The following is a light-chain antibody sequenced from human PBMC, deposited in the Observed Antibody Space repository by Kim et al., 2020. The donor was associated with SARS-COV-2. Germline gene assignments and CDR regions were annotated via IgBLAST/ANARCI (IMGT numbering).Light chain of an antibody. CDR1: SGSIASNY. V-gene: IGLV6-57*01. J-gene: IGLJ3*02. CDR2: EDN. Sequence: GKTVTISCTRSSGSIASNYGQWYQQRPGSSPTTVIYEDNQRPSGVPDRFSGSIDSSSNSASLTISGLKTEDEADYYCQSYDSSLWVFGGGTQLTVL. CDR3: QSYDSSLWV.